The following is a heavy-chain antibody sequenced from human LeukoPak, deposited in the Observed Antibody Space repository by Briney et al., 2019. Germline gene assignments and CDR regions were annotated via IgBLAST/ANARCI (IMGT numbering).Heavy chain of an antibody. CDR1: GFTFSSYA. V-gene: IGHV3-23*01. D-gene: IGHD3-22*01. CDR2: ISGSGGST. Sequence: PGGSLRLSCAASGFTFSSYAMSWVRQAPGKGLEWVSAISGSGGSTYYADSVKGRFTISRDNSKNTLYLQMNSLRAEDTAVYYCARSPVLQYYYDSSGYYYGGLVGIDYWGQGTLVTVSS. CDR3: ARSPVLQYYYDSSGYYYGGLVGIDY. J-gene: IGHJ4*02.